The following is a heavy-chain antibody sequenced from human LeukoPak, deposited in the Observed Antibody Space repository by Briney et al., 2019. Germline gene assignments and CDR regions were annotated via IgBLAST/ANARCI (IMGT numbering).Heavy chain of an antibody. CDR2: IYTSGTT. CDR1: GDSISGGSISSYY. J-gene: IGHJ4*02. Sequence: PSETLSLTCTVSGDSISGGSISSYYWSWVRQPAGKGLEWIGRIYTSGTTNYNPSLKSRVTMSVDTSKNQLSLKLNSVTAADTAVYYCARGAPSDYWGQGTLVTVSS. V-gene: IGHV4-4*07. CDR3: ARGAPSDY.